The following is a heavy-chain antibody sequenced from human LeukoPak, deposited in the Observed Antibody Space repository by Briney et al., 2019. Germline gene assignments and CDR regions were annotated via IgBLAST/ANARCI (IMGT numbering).Heavy chain of an antibody. CDR2: ISAYNGNT. Sequence: ASVEVSCKASGYTFTSYGISWVRQAPGQGLEWMGWISAYNGNTNYAQKLQGRVTMTTDTSTSTAYMELRSLRSDDTAVYYCARDRTYYDYVWGSYRPFGFGYWGQRTLVTVSS. CDR1: GYTFTSYG. J-gene: IGHJ4*02. D-gene: IGHD3-16*02. CDR3: ARDRTYYDYVWGSYRPFGFGY. V-gene: IGHV1-18*01.